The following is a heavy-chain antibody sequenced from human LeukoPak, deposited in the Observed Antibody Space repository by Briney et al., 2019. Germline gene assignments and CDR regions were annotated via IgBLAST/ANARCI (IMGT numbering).Heavy chain of an antibody. CDR2: ISSSSSYI. V-gene: IGHV3-21*04. J-gene: IGHJ4*02. CDR3: AKVVYDFWSGYDY. CDR1: RFTFSSYS. D-gene: IGHD3-3*01. Sequence: GGSLRLSCAASRFTFSSYSMSWVRQAPGKGLEWVSSISSSSSYIYYADSVKGRFTISRDNSKNTLFLQMNSLRAEDTAVYYCAKVVYDFWSGYDYWGQGTLVTVSS.